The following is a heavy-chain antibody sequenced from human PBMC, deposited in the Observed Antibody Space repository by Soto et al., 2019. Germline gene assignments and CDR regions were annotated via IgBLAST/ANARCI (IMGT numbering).Heavy chain of an antibody. CDR1: GFSLSTSGVG. CDR3: AHRGSSGSSLGWCDP. V-gene: IGHV2-5*02. Sequence: QITLKESGPTLVKPTQTLTLTCTFSGFSLSTSGVGVGWIRQPPGKALEWLALIYWDDDKRYSPSLKSRLTITTDTSNNQVVRTMTNIDPVHTATYHCAHRGSSGSSLGWCDPWGQGTLVTVSS. D-gene: IGHD6-19*01. J-gene: IGHJ5*02. CDR2: IYWDDDK.